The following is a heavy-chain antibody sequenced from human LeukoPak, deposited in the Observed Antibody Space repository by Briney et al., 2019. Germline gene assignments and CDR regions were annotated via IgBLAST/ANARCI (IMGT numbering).Heavy chain of an antibody. V-gene: IGHV4-39*01. D-gene: IGHD4-23*01. CDR2: IYYRRRN. Sequence: SSETLSLTCTVSGDSISRSNYYWGWIRQPPGKGLEWIGSIYYRRRNDYNPSLKSRVTISVDTSKNQYSLDLSSVTAADTAVYYCARRGGGGGIPLDYWGQGTLVTVSS. J-gene: IGHJ4*02. CDR3: ARRGGGGGIPLDY. CDR1: GDSISRSNYY.